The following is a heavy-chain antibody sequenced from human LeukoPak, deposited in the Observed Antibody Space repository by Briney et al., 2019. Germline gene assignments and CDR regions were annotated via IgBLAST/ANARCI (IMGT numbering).Heavy chain of an antibody. J-gene: IGHJ5*02. D-gene: IGHD2-21*02. Sequence: PLASVKVSCKASGYTFTSYGISWVRQAPGQGLEWMGWISAYNGNTNYAQKLQGRVTMTTDTSTSTAYMELRSLRSDDTAVYYCARDLRGAYCGGDCYSHWFDPWGQGTLVTVSS. CDR1: GYTFTSYG. CDR3: ARDLRGAYCGGDCYSHWFDP. CDR2: ISAYNGNT. V-gene: IGHV1-18*01.